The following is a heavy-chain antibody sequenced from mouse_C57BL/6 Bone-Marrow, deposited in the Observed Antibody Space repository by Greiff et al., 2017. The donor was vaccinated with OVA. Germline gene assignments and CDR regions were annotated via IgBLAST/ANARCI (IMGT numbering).Heavy chain of an antibody. Sequence: EVHLVESGGGLVKPGGSLKLFCAASGFTFSDYGMHWVRQAPEKGLEWVAYISSGSSTIYYADTVKGRFTISRDNAKNHLFLQMTSLRSEDTAMYYCVYGSSPGWYFDVWGTGTTVTVSS. J-gene: IGHJ1*03. D-gene: IGHD1-1*01. CDR1: GFTFSDYG. CDR2: ISSGSSTI. V-gene: IGHV5-17*01. CDR3: VYGSSPGWYFDV.